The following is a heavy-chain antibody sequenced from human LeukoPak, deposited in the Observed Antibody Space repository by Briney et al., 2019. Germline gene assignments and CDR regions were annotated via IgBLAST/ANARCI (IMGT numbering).Heavy chain of an antibody. CDR2: MYHSGST. V-gene: IGHV4-38-2*02. CDR3: ARVSSSWYQDWYFDL. CDR1: GYSISSGHY. D-gene: IGHD6-13*01. Sequence: SETLSLTCTVSGYSISSGHYWGWIRQPPGKGLEWIGSMYHSGSTYYNPPLKSRVTISEDTSKNQFSLKLRSVTAADTAVYYCARVSSSWYQDWYFDLWGRGTLVTVSS. J-gene: IGHJ2*01.